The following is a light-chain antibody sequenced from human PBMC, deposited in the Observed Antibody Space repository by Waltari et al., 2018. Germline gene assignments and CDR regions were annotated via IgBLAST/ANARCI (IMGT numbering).Light chain of an antibody. CDR1: QSVSSN. CDR3: QQYNDWPRT. CDR2: GAS. Sequence: ELVITQSPATLSVSPWERATLSCRASQSVSSNLAWYQQNPGQVPRLLIYGASTRATGVPARFSGSGSGTEFTLTISSLQSEDFAVYYCQQYNDWPRTFGQGTKVEIK. V-gene: IGKV3-15*01. J-gene: IGKJ1*01.